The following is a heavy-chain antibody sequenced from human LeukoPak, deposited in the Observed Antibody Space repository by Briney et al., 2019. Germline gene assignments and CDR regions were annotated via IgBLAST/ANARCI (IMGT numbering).Heavy chain of an antibody. J-gene: IGHJ3*02. CDR3: AKDLGRDYDAFDI. CDR1: GFTFSSYG. V-gene: IGHV3-33*06. Sequence: GGSLRLSCAASGFTFSSYGMHWVRQAPGKGLEWVAVIWYDGSNKYYADSVKARFTISRDNSKNTLYLQMNSLRAEDTAVYYCAKDLGRDYDAFDIWGQGTMVTVSS. CDR2: IWYDGSNK. D-gene: IGHD1-26*01.